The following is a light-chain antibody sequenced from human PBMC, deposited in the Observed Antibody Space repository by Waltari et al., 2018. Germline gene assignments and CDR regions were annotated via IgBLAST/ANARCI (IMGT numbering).Light chain of an antibody. CDR3: QSGDNSGTNRVL. CDR2: KDR. Sequence: SYELTQPPSVSVSPGQTARIPCSGDALPKQSVYWYQQKSGQAPILVMYKDRERPSGIPERFSGSSSGTTVTLTISGVQAEDEADYYCQSGDNSGTNRVLFGGGTKLTVL. J-gene: IGLJ2*01. V-gene: IGLV3-25*03. CDR1: ALPKQS.